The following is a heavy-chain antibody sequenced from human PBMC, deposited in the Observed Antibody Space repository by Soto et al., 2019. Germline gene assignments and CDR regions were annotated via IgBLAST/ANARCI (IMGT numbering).Heavy chain of an antibody. CDR2: IYHSGST. Sequence: QVQLQESGPGLVKPSGTLSLTCADSRGSISSAHWWNWVRQPPGKGLEWFGEIYHSGSTNYNPSLKCRVTLSVDKPMNQFSLKLTSVTAADTAVYYCATKSYYSFGVWGQGTTVTVSS. V-gene: IGHV4-4*02. J-gene: IGHJ6*02. CDR3: ATKSYYSFGV. CDR1: RGSISSAHW.